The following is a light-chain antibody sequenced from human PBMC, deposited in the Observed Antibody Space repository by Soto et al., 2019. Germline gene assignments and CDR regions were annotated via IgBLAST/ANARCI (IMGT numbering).Light chain of an antibody. CDR1: QSVSSSY. Sequence: IVLTQSAGTLSLSPGERATLSCRASQSVSSSYLAWYQQKPGQAPRLLIYGASSRATGIPDRFSGSGSGTDFTLTISRLEPEDFAVYYCQQYGSSSITFGQGTRRRL. CDR2: GAS. J-gene: IGKJ5*01. V-gene: IGKV3-20*01. CDR3: QQYGSSSIT.